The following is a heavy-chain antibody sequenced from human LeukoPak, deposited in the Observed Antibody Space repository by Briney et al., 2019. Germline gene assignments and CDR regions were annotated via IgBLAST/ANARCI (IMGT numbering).Heavy chain of an antibody. J-gene: IGHJ5*02. CDR1: GFTFSDYY. V-gene: IGHV3-11*04. CDR3: ARDDSSSWSYNWFDH. D-gene: IGHD6-13*01. CDR2: ISSRRSTI. Sequence: KPGGSLRLSCAACGFTFSDYYISWIRQTPGKGLEWVSYISSRRSTIYYADSVKGRFTISRDNTKNSLCLQMNSLSAEDTAVYYCARDDSSSWSYNWFDHWGQGTLVTVSS.